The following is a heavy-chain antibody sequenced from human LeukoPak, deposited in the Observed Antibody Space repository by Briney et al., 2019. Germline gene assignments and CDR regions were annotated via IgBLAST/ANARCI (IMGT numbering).Heavy chain of an antibody. Sequence: GGSLRLSCAASGFTFSSYSMNWLRQAPGKGLEWVSYISSSSSTIYYADSVKGRFTISRDNAKNSLYLQMESQRAEYTAGYVFVRYRDVWSGKGRVFWGQGTLDTVSS. CDR2: ISSSSSTI. CDR1: GFTFSSYS. V-gene: IGHV3-48*01. D-gene: IGHD3-3*01. J-gene: IGHJ4*02. CDR3: VRYRDVWSGKGRVF.